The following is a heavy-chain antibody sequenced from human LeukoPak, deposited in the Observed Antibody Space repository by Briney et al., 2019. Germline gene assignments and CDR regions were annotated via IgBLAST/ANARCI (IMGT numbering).Heavy chain of an antibody. CDR2: ISYDGSNK. CDR3: ARETGSAVGSTDFDY. D-gene: IGHD4-17*01. V-gene: IGHV3-30-3*01. CDR1: GFTFSSYT. Sequence: GGSLRLSCAASGFTFSSYTIHWVRQAPGKGLEWVAVISYDGSNKYYADSVKGRFTISRDNSKNTLYLQMNSLRAEDTAVYYCARETGSAVGSTDFDYWGQGTLVAVSS. J-gene: IGHJ4*02.